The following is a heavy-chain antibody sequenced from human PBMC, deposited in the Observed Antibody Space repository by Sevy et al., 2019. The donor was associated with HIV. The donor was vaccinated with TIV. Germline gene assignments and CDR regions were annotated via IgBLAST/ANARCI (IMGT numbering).Heavy chain of an antibody. Sequence: GGSLRLSCAASGFTFSDHYMEWVRQAPGKGLEWVGRIRNKADSYTTEYAASVKGRFTISRDDSKNSLYLLMNSLKTEDTAVYYCATHAGIAAAGRVFDYWDQGTLVTVSS. CDR2: IRNKADSYTT. J-gene: IGHJ4*02. CDR1: GFTFSDHY. V-gene: IGHV3-72*01. D-gene: IGHD6-13*01. CDR3: ATHAGIAAAGRVFDY.